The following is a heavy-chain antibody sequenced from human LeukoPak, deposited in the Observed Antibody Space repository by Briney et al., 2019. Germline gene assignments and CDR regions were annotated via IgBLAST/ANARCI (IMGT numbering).Heavy chain of an antibody. J-gene: IGHJ5*02. CDR1: GYSFTNYW. Sequence: GESLKISCKGSGYSFTNYWIGWVRQMPGKGLEWVAIIYPGDSDTRYSPSFQGQVTISADKSISTAYLQWSSLKASDTAMYYCARRLVPGDYNWFDPWGQGTLVTVSS. CDR2: IYPGDSDT. CDR3: ARRLVPGDYNWFDP. D-gene: IGHD4-17*01. V-gene: IGHV5-51*01.